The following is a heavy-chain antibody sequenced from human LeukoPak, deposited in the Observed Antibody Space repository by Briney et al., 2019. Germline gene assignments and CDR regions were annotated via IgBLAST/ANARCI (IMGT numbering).Heavy chain of an antibody. D-gene: IGHD5-18*01. CDR2: ISDSSTYI. Sequence: PGGSLTLSCTASGFTFSTYSMTWVRQAPGKGLEWVSSISDSSTYIYYTDSVKDRFTISRDNAKNSLYLQMNSLRADDAAVYYCAREPTSMGSDYWGQGTLVTVSS. CDR1: GFTFSTYS. CDR3: AREPTSMGSDY. V-gene: IGHV3-21*01. J-gene: IGHJ4*02.